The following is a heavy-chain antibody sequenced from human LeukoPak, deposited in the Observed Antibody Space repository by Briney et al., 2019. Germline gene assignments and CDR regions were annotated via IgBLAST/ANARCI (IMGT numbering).Heavy chain of an antibody. CDR1: GFAFSTYE. V-gene: IGHV3-48*03. CDR3: AAYYYDSSPKAV. CDR2: ISNSGSDT. Sequence: GGSLRLSCAASGFAFSTYEMNWVRQAPGKDLEWVSYISNSGSDTYYADSVKGRFTISRDNAKNSLYLQMNGLRAEDTAVYYCAAYYYDSSPKAVWGQGTMVTVSS. D-gene: IGHD3-22*01. J-gene: IGHJ3*01.